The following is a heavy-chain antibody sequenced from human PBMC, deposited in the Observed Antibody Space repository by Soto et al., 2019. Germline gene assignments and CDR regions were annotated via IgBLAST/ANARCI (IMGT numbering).Heavy chain of an antibody. CDR3: ARSTPIPRSGYYFSSDY. CDR2: ISAYNGNT. J-gene: IGHJ4*02. D-gene: IGHD3-22*01. CDR1: GYTFTSYG. V-gene: IGHV1-18*04. Sequence: ASVKVSCKASGYTFTSYGISWVRQAPGQGLEWMGWISAYNGNTNYAQKLQGRVTMTTDTSTSTAYMELRSLRSDDTAVYYCARSTPIPRSGYYFSSDYWGQGTLVTVSS.